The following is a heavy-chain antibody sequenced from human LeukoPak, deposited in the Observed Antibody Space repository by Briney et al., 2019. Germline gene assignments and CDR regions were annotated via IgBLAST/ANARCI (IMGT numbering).Heavy chain of an antibody. J-gene: IGHJ6*02. Sequence: SETLSLTCAVSGASIDAAGYSWNWIRQAPGKDLEWIGNIYHGGRTSYKSSLKSRVTISVDTSKNHFSLKLTSVTAADTAVYYCARTFQAPSYGDSDSRTKYPYSMDVWGQGTMVAVSS. D-gene: IGHD4-17*01. CDR1: GASIDAAGYS. V-gene: IGHV4-30-2*01. CDR2: IYHGGRT. CDR3: ARTFQAPSYGDSDSRTKYPYSMDV.